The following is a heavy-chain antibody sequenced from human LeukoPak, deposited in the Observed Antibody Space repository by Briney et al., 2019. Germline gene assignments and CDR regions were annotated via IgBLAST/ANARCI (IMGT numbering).Heavy chain of an antibody. V-gene: IGHV1-18*01. D-gene: IGHD6-13*01. Sequence: ASVKVSCKASGYTFTGYGISWVRQAPGQGLEWMGWISAYNGNTNYAQKLQGRVTMTTDTSTSTAYMELRSLRSDDTAVYYCPRDGVQQLVFWFDPWGQGTLVTVSS. CDR1: GYTFTGYG. CDR3: PRDGVQQLVFWFDP. J-gene: IGHJ5*02. CDR2: ISAYNGNT.